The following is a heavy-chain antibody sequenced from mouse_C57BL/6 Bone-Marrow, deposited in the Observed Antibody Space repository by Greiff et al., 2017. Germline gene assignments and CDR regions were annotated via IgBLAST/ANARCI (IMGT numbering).Heavy chain of an antibody. D-gene: IGHD1-1*01. CDR3: SRQMTTVLATDNFDV. CDR2: ISGGGGNT. Sequence: EVKLVESGGGLVKPGGSLKLSCAASGFTFSSYTMSWVRQTPEKRLQWVAAISGGGGNTYYPDRVKGRFTISRDNAKNILYMQMSSLRSEDTALYISSRQMTTVLATDNFDVWGTGTTVTVSA. CDR1: GFTFSSYT. J-gene: IGHJ1*03. V-gene: IGHV5-9*01.